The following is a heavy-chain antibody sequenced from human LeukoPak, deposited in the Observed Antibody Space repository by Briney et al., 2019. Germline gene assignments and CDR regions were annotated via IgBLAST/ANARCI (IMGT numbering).Heavy chain of an antibody. D-gene: IGHD3-3*01. CDR3: ARGSEPYDFWSGYYRYYYYYMDV. CDR1: GYTFTSYD. J-gene: IGHJ6*03. Sequence: ASVKVSCKASGYTFTSYDINWVRQATGQGLEWMGWMNPNSGNTGYAQKFQVRVTMTRNTSISTAYMELSSLRSEDTAVYYCARGSEPYDFWSGYYRYYYYYMDVWGKGTTVTVSS. V-gene: IGHV1-8*01. CDR2: MNPNSGNT.